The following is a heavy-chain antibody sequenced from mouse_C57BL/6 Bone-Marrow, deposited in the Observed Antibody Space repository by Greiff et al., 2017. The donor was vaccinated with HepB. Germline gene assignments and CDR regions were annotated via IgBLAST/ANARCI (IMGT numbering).Heavy chain of an antibody. CDR3: ASGITTDFDY. J-gene: IGHJ2*01. CDR2: IDPSDSYT. V-gene: IGHV1-50*01. CDR1: GYTFTSYW. Sequence: VQVVESVAELVRPGASVKLSCTASGYTFTSYWMQWVKQRPGQGLEWIGEIDPSDSYTNYNQKFKGKATLTVDTSSSTAYMQLSSLTSEDSAVYYCASGITTDFDYWGQGTTLTVSS. D-gene: IGHD2-4*01.